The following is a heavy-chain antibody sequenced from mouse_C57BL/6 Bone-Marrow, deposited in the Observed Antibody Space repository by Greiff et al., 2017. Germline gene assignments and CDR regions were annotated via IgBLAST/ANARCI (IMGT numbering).Heavy chain of an antibody. D-gene: IGHD2-1*01. CDR1: GFTFSDYY. CDR3: RKGLLPYFDY. V-gene: IGHV5-16*01. CDR2: INCDGSST. J-gene: IGHJ2*01. Sequence: EVQRVESEGGLVQPGSSMKLSCTASGFTFSDYYMAWVRQVPEKGLEWVANINCDGSSTYYLDSLKSRFIISRDNAKNILYLQRSSLKSEDTATYYCRKGLLPYFDYWGQGTTLTVSS.